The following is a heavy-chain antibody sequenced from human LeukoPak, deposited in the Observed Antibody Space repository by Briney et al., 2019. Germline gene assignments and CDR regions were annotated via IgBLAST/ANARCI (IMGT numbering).Heavy chain of an antibody. D-gene: IGHD3-10*01. CDR2: INHSGST. V-gene: IGHV4-39*07. J-gene: IGHJ4*02. Sequence: PSETLSLTCTVSGGSISSSSYYWSWIRQPPGKGLEWIGEINHSGSTNYNPSLKSRVTISVDTSKNQFSLKLSSVTAADTAVYYCARGRTYYYGSGSYYIDYWGQGTLVTVSS. CDR3: ARGRTYYYGSGSYYIDY. CDR1: GGSISSSSYY.